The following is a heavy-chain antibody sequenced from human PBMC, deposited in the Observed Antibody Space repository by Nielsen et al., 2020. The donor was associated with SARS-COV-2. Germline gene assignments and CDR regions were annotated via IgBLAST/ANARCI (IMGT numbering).Heavy chain of an antibody. CDR3: AREYSSGWYAIDY. CDR2: INPITGGT. V-gene: IGHV1-2*06. Sequence: WVRQAPGQGLEWMGRINPITGGTKYAQRFQGRVTLTRDTSIDTAYLEVSRLTSDDTAVYYCAREYSSGWYAIDYWGQGTLVTVSS. D-gene: IGHD6-19*01. J-gene: IGHJ4*02.